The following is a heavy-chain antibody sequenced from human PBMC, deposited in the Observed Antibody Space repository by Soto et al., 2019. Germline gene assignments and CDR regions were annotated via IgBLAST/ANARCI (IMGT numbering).Heavy chain of an antibody. Sequence: ESGGGVVQAGRSLRLSCAAPGFTFSSYGMHWVRQAPGKGLEWVAIIWYDGGNKYYADSVKGRFTISRDNSKNTLYLQMNSLRAEDTAVYYCARDKFLLSYWGQGTLVTVSS. J-gene: IGHJ4*02. CDR2: IWYDGGNK. V-gene: IGHV3-33*01. CDR3: ARDKFLLSY. D-gene: IGHD2-15*01. CDR1: GFTFSSYG.